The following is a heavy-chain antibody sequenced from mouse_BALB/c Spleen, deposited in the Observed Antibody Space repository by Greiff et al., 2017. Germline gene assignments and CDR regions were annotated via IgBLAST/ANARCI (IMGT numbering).Heavy chain of an antibody. D-gene: IGHD1-1*01. CDR1: GFTFSSYG. V-gene: IGHV5-6*02. CDR2: ISSGGSYT. J-gene: IGHJ2*01. CDR3: ARHGITTVVAPFDY. Sequence: DVMLVESGGDLVKPGGSLKLSCAASGFTFSSYGMSWVRQTPDKRLEWVATISSGGSYTYYPDSVKGRFTISRDNAKNTLYLQMSSLKSEDTAMYYCARHGITTVVAPFDYWGQGTTLTVSS.